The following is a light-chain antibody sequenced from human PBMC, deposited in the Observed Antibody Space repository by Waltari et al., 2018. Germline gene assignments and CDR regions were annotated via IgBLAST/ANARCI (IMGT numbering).Light chain of an antibody. V-gene: IGKV2-30*01. CDR3: MQGRHWPYT. CDR2: RVS. J-gene: IGKJ2*01. Sequence: DVVMTQSPLSLPVTLGQPASISCRSSQSLVYSDGNIHLSWFQQRPGQSPRRPIYRVSNRDSGGPDRISGSGSGTDFTLRINRVAADDGGVYYCMQGRHWPYTFGQGTKLEIK. CDR1: QSLVYSDGNIH.